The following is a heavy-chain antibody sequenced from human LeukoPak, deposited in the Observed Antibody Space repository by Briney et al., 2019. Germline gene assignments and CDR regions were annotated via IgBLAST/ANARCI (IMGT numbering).Heavy chain of an antibody. CDR3: AKDLTAGWLQFGDAFDI. V-gene: IGHV1-2*02. CDR1: GYIFTDYY. J-gene: IGHJ3*02. CDR2: INPKSDGT. D-gene: IGHD5-24*01. Sequence: VASVKVSCKASGYIFTDYYMHWVRQAPGQGLEWMGWINPKSDGTKYAQNFQGRVTMTTDTSTNIAYMELRSLRSDDTAIYYCAKDLTAGWLQFGDAFDIWGQGTMVTVSS.